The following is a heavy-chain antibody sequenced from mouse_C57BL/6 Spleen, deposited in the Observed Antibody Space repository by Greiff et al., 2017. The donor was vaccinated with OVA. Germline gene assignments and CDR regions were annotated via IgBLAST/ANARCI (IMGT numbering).Heavy chain of an antibody. CDR3: ASWRGISFDY. J-gene: IGHJ2*01. CDR1: GYTFTSYT. CDR2: INPSSSYT. V-gene: IGHV1-4*01. Sequence: QVQLQQSGAELARPGASVKMSCKASGYTFTSYTMHWVKQRPGKGLEWIEYINPSSSYTKYNQKFKGKTTLTADKSYSTAYQQLSSLSSEDSAVYYCASWRGISFDYWGQGTTLTVSS.